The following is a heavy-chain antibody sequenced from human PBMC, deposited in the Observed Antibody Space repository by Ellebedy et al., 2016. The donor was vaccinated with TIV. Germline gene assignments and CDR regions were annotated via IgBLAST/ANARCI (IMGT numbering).Heavy chain of an antibody. D-gene: IGHD6-19*01. CDR3: ARPSGYNSGRYFS. CDR1: EYTFSSYY. V-gene: IGHV1-46*01. J-gene: IGHJ5*02. Sequence: AASVKVSCKASEYTFSSYYIHWVRQAPGQGLEWMGIIDPNSGNTKYAQKLQGRVTMTRDTSTSTVYIELSSLSSEDTAVYYCARPSGYNSGRYFSWGQGTLVTVSS. CDR2: IDPNSGNT.